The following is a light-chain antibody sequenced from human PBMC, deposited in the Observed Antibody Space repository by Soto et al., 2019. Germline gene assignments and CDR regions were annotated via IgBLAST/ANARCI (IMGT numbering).Light chain of an antibody. CDR1: DSNIGSNS. J-gene: IGLJ2*01. CDR3: ATWDDGLSGVL. V-gene: IGLV1-47*01. CDR2: KSD. Sequence: QSVLTQPPSASGTPGQRVSITCSGSDSNIGSNSVHWYQQVPGMAPKLLVYKSDQRPSGVPGRFSGSKSVTSASLAISGLRAEDEAEYYCATWDDGLSGVLFGGGTKVTVL.